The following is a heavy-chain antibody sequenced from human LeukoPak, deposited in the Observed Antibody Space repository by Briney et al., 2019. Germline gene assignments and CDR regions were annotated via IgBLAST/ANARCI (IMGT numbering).Heavy chain of an antibody. CDR3: ARDRVIATRLNWFDP. CDR2: IIPIFGTA. J-gene: IGHJ5*02. D-gene: IGHD2-21*01. Sequence: ASVKVSCKASGGTFSSYAISWVRQAPGQGLEWMGGIIPIFGTANYAQKFQGRVTITADESTSTAYMELSSLRSEDTAVYYCARDRVIATRLNWFDPWGQGTLVTVSS. V-gene: IGHV1-69*13. CDR1: GGTFSSYA.